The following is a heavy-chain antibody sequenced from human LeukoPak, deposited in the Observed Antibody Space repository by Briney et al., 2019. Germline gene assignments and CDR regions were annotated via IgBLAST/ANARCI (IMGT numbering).Heavy chain of an antibody. CDR1: GGSISSYY. D-gene: IGHD3-10*01. Sequence: SETLSLTCTVSGGSISSYYWSWVRQPAGKGLEWIGRIYTSGNTNYNPSLKGRVTMSVDTSKNQFSLNLSSVTAADTAVYYCAREGGVRGIIMPHAFDIWGQGTMVTVSS. J-gene: IGHJ3*02. CDR2: IYTSGNT. CDR3: AREGGVRGIIMPHAFDI. V-gene: IGHV4-4*07.